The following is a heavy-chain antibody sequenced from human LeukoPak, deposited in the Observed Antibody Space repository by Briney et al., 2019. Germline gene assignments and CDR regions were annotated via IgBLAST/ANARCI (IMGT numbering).Heavy chain of an antibody. CDR3: ARCGSALDYYYYGMDV. J-gene: IGHJ6*02. D-gene: IGHD1-26*01. CDR1: GASISSYY. Sequence: SETLSLTCTVSGASISSYYWSWIRQPPGKGLEWIGYIYYSGSTNYNPSLKSRVTISVDTSKNQFSLKLSSVTAADTAVYYCARCGSALDYYYYGMDVWGQGTTVTVSS. CDR2: IYYSGST. V-gene: IGHV4-59*08.